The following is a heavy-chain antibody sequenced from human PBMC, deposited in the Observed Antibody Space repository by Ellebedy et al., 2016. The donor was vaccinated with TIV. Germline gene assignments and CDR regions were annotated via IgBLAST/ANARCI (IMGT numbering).Heavy chain of an antibody. J-gene: IGHJ4*02. CDR1: GFTFSSYS. CDR3: ARDPGYSESYLGLTGKYYFDY. V-gene: IGHV3-21*01. CDR2: ISSSSSYI. Sequence: GGSLRLSXAASGFTFSSYSMNWVRQAPGKGLEWVSSISSSSSYIYYADSVKGRFTISRDNAKNSLYLQMNSLRAEDTAVYYCARDPGYSESYLGLTGKYYFDYWGQGTLVTVSS. D-gene: IGHD1-26*01.